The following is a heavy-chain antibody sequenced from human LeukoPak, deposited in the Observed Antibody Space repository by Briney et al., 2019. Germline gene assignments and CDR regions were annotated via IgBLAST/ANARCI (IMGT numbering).Heavy chain of an antibody. Sequence: GGSLRLSCAASGFTFDDYATHWVRQAPGKGLEWVSGISWNSGSIGYADSVKGRFTISRDNAKNSLYLQMNSLRAEDTALYYCAKVRKEWELGYYFDYWGQGTLVTVSS. V-gene: IGHV3-9*01. J-gene: IGHJ4*02. D-gene: IGHD1-26*01. CDR1: GFTFDDYA. CDR3: AKVRKEWELGYYFDY. CDR2: ISWNSGSI.